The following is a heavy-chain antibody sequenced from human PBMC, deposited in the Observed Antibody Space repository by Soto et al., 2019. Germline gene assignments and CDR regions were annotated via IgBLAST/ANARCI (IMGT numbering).Heavy chain of an antibody. CDR2: INSGSTSV. J-gene: IGHJ4*02. D-gene: IGHD3-22*01. Sequence: EVQLVESGGGLVQPGGSLRLSCVASGFIFNSYSMNWVRQAPGKGLEWISYINSGSTSVFYADSVKGRFTISRDNAKKSLYLQMNSLRAGDTAVYYCGSSASPDAYWGQGTLVTVSS. CDR1: GFIFNSYS. CDR3: GSSASPDAY. V-gene: IGHV3-48*01.